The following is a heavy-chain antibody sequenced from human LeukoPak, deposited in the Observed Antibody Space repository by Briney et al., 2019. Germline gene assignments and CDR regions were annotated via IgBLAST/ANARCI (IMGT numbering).Heavy chain of an antibody. CDR3: AREEYYDSSGYYLY. V-gene: IGHV3-7*01. D-gene: IGHD3-22*01. CDR2: IKQDGSET. Sequence: GGSLRLSCAASGFTFTSYWMKWGRQAPGKGLEWVANIKQDGSETYYVDSVKGRFTISRDNAKNSLYLQMNSLRAEDTAVYYCAREEYYDSSGYYLYWGQGTLVTVSS. J-gene: IGHJ4*02. CDR1: GFTFTSYW.